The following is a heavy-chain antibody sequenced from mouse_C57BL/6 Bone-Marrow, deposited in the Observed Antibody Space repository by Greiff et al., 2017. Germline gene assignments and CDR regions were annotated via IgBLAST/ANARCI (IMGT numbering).Heavy chain of an antibody. J-gene: IGHJ3*01. V-gene: IGHV1-66*01. CDR2: IYPGRGNT. CDR3: AKLGRRARFAY. D-gene: IGHD4-1*01. CDR1: GYSFTSYY. Sequence: VQLQQSGPELVKPGASVKISCKASGYSFTSYYIHWVKQRPGQGLEWIGWIYPGRGNTKYNEKFKGKATLTADTSSSTAYMPLSSLTSADSAVYDCAKLGRRARFAYWGQGTLVTVSA.